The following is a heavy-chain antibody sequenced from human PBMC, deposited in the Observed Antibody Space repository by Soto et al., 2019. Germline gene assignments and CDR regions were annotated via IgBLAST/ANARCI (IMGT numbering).Heavy chain of an antibody. CDR2: ISGSGGST. V-gene: IGHV3-23*01. CDR1: GFTFSSYA. Sequence: GGSLRLSCAASGFTFSSYAMSWVRQAPGKGLEWVSAISGSGGSTYYADSVKGRFTISRDNSKNTLYLQMNSLRAEDTAVYYCAKAVNYDILTGYSDYWGQGTLVTVSS. D-gene: IGHD3-9*01. J-gene: IGHJ4*02. CDR3: AKAVNYDILTGYSDY.